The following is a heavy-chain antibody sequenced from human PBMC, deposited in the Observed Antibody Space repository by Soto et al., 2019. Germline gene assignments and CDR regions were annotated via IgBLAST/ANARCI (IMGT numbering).Heavy chain of an antibody. D-gene: IGHD6-19*01. Sequence: EVQLVESGGGLVQPGGSLKLSCAASGFTFSGSAMHWVRQASGKGLEWVGRIRSKANSYATAYAASVKGRFTISRDDSKDAAYLEMTSLKPEDTAVYYCTRGKSVYSSGWSHSVYYWGQGTLVTVSS. CDR1: GFTFSGSA. CDR3: TRGKSVYSSGWSHSVYY. CDR2: IRSKANSYAT. V-gene: IGHV3-73*02. J-gene: IGHJ4*02.